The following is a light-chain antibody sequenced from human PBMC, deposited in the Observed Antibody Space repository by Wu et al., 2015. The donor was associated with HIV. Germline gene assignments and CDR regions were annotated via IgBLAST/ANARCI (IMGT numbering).Light chain of an antibody. Sequence: EIVLTQSPGTLSLSPGERATLSCRASESVNSNYLAWYQQKLGQAPRLLIYGASTRATGIPARFSGSGSGTEFTLTISSMQSEDFAVYYCQQYHDWQWTFGQGTKVEIK. J-gene: IGKJ1*01. CDR3: QQYHDWQWT. V-gene: IGKV3-15*01. CDR1: ESVNSN. CDR2: GAS.